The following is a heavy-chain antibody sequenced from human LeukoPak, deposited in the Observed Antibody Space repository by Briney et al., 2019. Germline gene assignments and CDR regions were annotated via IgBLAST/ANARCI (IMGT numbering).Heavy chain of an antibody. J-gene: IGHJ6*02. CDR3: ARGQSSYYAMDV. V-gene: IGHV6-1*01. CDR2: THYRSKWYN. Sequence: SQTLSLTCAISGHSVSTNGAAWNWIRQSPSRGLVRVGRTHYRSKWYNDYAVSVKSRITIDPDTSKNQFSLQLTPVTPEDTAVYYCARGQSSYYAMDVWGQGTTVTVSS. CDR1: GHSVSTNGAA.